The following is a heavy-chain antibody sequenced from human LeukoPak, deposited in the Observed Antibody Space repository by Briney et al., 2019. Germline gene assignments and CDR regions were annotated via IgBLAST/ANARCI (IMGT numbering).Heavy chain of an antibody. D-gene: IGHD1-26*01. CDR2: IYYSGST. J-gene: IGHJ4*02. Sequence: PSETLSLTCTVSGGSISSSSYYWGWIRQPPGKGLEWIGSIYYSGSTYYNPSLKSRVTISVDTSKNQFSLKLSSVTAADTAVYYCARISPGGSQDYWGQGTLVTVPS. CDR1: GGSISSSSYY. V-gene: IGHV4-39*01. CDR3: ARISPGGSQDY.